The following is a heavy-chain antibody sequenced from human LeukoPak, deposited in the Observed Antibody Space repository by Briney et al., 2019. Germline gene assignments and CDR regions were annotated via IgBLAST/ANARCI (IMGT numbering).Heavy chain of an antibody. CDR1: GFTFSSYG. V-gene: IGHV3-23*01. CDR2: ISGSGGST. D-gene: IGHD1-1*01. CDR3: ARYNWNDVTLDAFDI. Sequence: PGGSLRLSCAASGFTFSSYGMSWVRQAPGKGLEWVSAISGSGGSTYYADSVKGRFTISRDNSKNTLYLQMNSLRAEDTAVYYCARYNWNDVTLDAFDIWGQGTMVTVSS. J-gene: IGHJ3*02.